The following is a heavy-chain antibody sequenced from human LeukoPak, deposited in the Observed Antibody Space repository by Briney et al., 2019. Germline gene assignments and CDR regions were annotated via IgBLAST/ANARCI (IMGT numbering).Heavy chain of an antibody. CDR2: ISSSGSTI. J-gene: IGHJ4*02. D-gene: IGHD6-6*01. V-gene: IGHV3-11*01. CDR1: GFTFSDYY. Sequence: GGSLRLSCAASGFTFSDYYMSWIRRAPGKGLEWVSYISSSGSTIYYADSVKGRFTISRDNAKNSLYLQMNSLRAEDTAVYYCAREPYSSSFIDYWGQGTLVTVSS. CDR3: AREPYSSSFIDY.